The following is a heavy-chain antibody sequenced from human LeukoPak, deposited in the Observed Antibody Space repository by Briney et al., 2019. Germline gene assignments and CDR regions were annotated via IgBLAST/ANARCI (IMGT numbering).Heavy chain of an antibody. CDR2: IYYSGST. D-gene: IGHD6-19*01. CDR1: GASISSYY. CDR3: ARQAGNWYFDL. Sequence: SETLSLTCTVSGASISSYYWSWTRQPPGKRLEWIGYIYYSGSTNYNPSLKSRVTISVDTSKNQFSLKLSSVTAADTAVYYCARQAGNWYFDLWGRGTLVTVSS. J-gene: IGHJ2*01. V-gene: IGHV4-59*08.